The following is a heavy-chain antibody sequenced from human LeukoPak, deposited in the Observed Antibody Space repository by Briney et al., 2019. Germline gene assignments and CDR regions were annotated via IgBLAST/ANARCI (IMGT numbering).Heavy chain of an antibody. D-gene: IGHD1-26*01. CDR2: INSDGSST. Sequence: GGSLRLSCAASGFTFSSYWMHWVRQAPGKGLVWVSRINSDGSSTSYADSVKGRFTISRDDSKNTLYLQMNSLRTEDTAVYYCAKWSGRSGIYYSDYWGQGTLVTVSS. J-gene: IGHJ4*02. V-gene: IGHV3-74*01. CDR3: AKWSGRSGIYYSDY. CDR1: GFTFSSYW.